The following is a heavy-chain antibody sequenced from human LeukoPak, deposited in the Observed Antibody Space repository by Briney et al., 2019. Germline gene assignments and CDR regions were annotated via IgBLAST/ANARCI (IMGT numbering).Heavy chain of an antibody. CDR2: INHSGST. D-gene: IGHD6-19*01. CDR1: GGSFSGYY. Sequence: SETLSLTCAVHGGSFSGYYWSWIRQPPGKGLEWIGEINHSGSTNYNPSLKSRVTISVDTSKNQFSLKLSSVTAADTAVYYCARSSSGWYKGEYYFDYWGQGTLVTVSS. V-gene: IGHV4-34*01. J-gene: IGHJ4*02. CDR3: ARSSSGWYKGEYYFDY.